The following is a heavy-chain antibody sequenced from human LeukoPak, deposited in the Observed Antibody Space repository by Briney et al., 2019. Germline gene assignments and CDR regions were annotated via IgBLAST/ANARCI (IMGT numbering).Heavy chain of an antibody. J-gene: IGHJ4*02. CDR2: ISYDGSNK. CDR1: GFTFSSYA. D-gene: IGHD3-16*01. V-gene: IGHV3-30-3*01. Sequence: GGSLRLSCAASGFTFSSYAMHWVRQAPGKGLEWVAVISYDGSNKYYADSVKGRFTISRDNSKNTLYLQMNSLRAEDTAVYYCAREGETTSLDYWGQGTLVTVSS. CDR3: AREGETTSLDY.